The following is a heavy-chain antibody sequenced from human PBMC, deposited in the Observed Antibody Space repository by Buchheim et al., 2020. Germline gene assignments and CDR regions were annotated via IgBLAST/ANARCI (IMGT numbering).Heavy chain of an antibody. CDR3: ASGGVVVPAAPYDAFDI. V-gene: IGHV4-31*03. Sequence: QVQLQESGPGLVKPSQTLSLTCTVSGGSISSGGYYWSWIRQHPGKGLEWIGYIYYSGSTYYNPSLKSRVTITVDTAKNQFSLKLSSVTAADTAVYYCASGGVVVPAAPYDAFDIWGQGT. CDR2: IYYSGST. J-gene: IGHJ3*02. D-gene: IGHD2-2*01. CDR1: GGSISSGGYY.